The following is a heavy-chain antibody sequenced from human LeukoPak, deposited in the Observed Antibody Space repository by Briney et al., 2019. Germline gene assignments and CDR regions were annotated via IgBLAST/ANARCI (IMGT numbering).Heavy chain of an antibody. J-gene: IGHJ4*02. D-gene: IGHD1-26*01. CDR2: IYRGVSDT. CDR1: GSSFTSYW. V-gene: IGHV5-51*01. Sequence: GEPLKISGKSSGSSFTSYWIGWLRPMPGKGMEWMGIIYRGVSDTRYIPSFQGEVTISADQSISTASRRWSSLEASASAMYFVARHGLGGTYYEFDYGGRGTLVTVSS. CDR3: ARHGLGGTYYEFDY.